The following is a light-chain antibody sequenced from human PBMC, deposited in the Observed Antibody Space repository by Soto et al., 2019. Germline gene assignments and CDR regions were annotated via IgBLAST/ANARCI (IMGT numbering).Light chain of an antibody. J-gene: IGLJ1*01. CDR3: QSYDSSLSGYV. CDR1: SSNIGAGYD. Sequence: QSVLTQPPSVSGAPGQRVTISCTGSSSNIGAGYDVHWYQQLPGTAPKLLIYGNSNRPSGVPDRLSGSKSGTSASLAITGLLAEDEAYYYCQSYDSSLSGYVFGTGTKLTFL. V-gene: IGLV1-40*01. CDR2: GNS.